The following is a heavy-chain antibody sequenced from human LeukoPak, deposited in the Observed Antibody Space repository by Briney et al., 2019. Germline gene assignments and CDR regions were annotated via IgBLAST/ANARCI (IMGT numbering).Heavy chain of an antibody. CDR3: ARFRDAFDI. CDR2: ISYDGSNK. CDR1: GFTFSSYA. Sequence: PGGSLRLSCAASGFTFSSYAMHWVRQAPGKGLEWVAVISYDGSNKYYADSVKGRFTISRDNSKNTLYLQMNSLRAEDTAVYYCARFRDAFDIWGQGTMVTVSS. J-gene: IGHJ3*02. V-gene: IGHV3-30*04.